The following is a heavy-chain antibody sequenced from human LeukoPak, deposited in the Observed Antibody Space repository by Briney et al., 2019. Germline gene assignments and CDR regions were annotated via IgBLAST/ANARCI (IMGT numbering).Heavy chain of an antibody. CDR1: GYTLSELS. CDR2: FNPEDGET. CDR3: ATMTAVVTLTLDAFDT. J-gene: IGHJ3*02. Sequence: GASVKVSCKVSGYTLSELSLHWVRQAPGKGLEWMGGFNPEDGETIYAQKFQGRVTMTEDTSTNTAYMELRSLRSEDTAVYFCATMTAVVTLTLDAFDTWGQGTMVTVSS. D-gene: IGHD4-23*01. V-gene: IGHV1-24*01.